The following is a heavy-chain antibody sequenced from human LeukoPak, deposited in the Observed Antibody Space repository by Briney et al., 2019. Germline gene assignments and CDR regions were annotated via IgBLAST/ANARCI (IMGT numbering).Heavy chain of an antibody. D-gene: IGHD3-22*01. CDR3: ARIAYDSSGYYFDY. J-gene: IGHJ4*02. V-gene: IGHV4-4*07. CDR1: GGSISSYY. CDR2: IYSTGST. Sequence: SETLSLTCTVSGGSISSYYWSWIRQPAGKGQEWIGRIYSTGSTNYNPSLKSRVTMSVDTSKNQFSLKLSSVTAADTAVYYCARIAYDSSGYYFDYWGQGTLVTVSS.